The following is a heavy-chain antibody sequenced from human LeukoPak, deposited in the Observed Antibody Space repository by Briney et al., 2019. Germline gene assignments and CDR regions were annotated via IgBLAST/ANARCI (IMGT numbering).Heavy chain of an antibody. V-gene: IGHV4-34*01. CDR1: GGSFSGYY. Sequence: SETLSLTCAVYGGSFSGYYWSWNRQPPGKGLEWIGEINHSGSTNYNPSLKSRVTISVDTSKNQFSLKLSSVTAADTAVYYCARVAMVKVFDYWGQGTLVTVSS. CDR3: ARVAMVKVFDY. D-gene: IGHD5-18*01. CDR2: INHSGST. J-gene: IGHJ4*02.